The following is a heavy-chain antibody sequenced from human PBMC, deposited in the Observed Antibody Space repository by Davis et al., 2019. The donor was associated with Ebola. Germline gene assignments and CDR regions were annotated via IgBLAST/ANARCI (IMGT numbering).Heavy chain of an antibody. CDR2: ISAYTGNT. Sequence: AASVKVSCKASGYTFNSYGISWVRQAPGQGLEWMGWISAYTGNTNYAQKLQGRVTMTTDTSPSTAYLELRRLRSDDTAVYYCARAPITIFGVLKGDWFDPWGQGSLVTVSS. CDR3: ARAPITIFGVLKGDWFDP. D-gene: IGHD3-3*01. J-gene: IGHJ5*02. V-gene: IGHV1-18*04. CDR1: GYTFNSYG.